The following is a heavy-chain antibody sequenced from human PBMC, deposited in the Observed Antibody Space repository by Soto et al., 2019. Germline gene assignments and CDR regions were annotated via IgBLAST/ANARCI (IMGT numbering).Heavy chain of an antibody. CDR3: AREIAVAAGAPFDY. V-gene: IGHV3-33*01. Sequence: QVQLVESGGGVVQPGRSLRLSCAASGFTFSSYGMHWVRQAPGKGLEWVAVIWYDGSNKYYADSVKGRFTISRDNSKNTLYLQMNSLRAEDTAVYYCAREIAVAAGAPFDYWVQGTLVTVSS. CDR1: GFTFSSYG. J-gene: IGHJ4*02. CDR2: IWYDGSNK. D-gene: IGHD6-19*01.